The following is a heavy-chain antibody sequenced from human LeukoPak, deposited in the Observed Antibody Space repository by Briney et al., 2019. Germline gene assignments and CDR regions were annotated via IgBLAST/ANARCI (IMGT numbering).Heavy chain of an antibody. J-gene: IGHJ4*02. CDR3: ARASTTVPNLLDH. V-gene: IGHV3-74*01. D-gene: IGHD4-17*01. CDR2: IKGDGSST. CDR1: GFTFSTYW. Sequence: GGSLRLSCAASGFTFSTYWMHWVRQAPGKGLVWVARIKGDGSSTIYADSVKGRFTISRDNSKNTLYLQTSSPRAEYTAVYYCARASTTVPNLLDHWGRGTLVTVSS.